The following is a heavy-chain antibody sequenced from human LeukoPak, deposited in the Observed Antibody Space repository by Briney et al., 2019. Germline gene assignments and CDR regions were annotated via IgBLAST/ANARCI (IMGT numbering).Heavy chain of an antibody. Sequence: TGGSLRLSCAASGFTFSSYSMNWVRQAPGKGLEWVSSISSSSSYIYYADSVKGRFTISRDNAKNSLYLQMNSLRAEDTAVYYCARDSLPYYYGSGSLTHAFDIWGQGTMVTVFS. CDR3: ARDSLPYYYGSGSLTHAFDI. J-gene: IGHJ3*02. CDR1: GFTFSSYS. CDR2: ISSSSSYI. D-gene: IGHD3-10*01. V-gene: IGHV3-21*01.